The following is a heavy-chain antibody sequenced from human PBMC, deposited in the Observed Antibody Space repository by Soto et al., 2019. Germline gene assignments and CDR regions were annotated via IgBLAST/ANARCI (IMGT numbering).Heavy chain of an antibody. J-gene: IGHJ3*02. Sequence: GGSLRLSCAASGFTFSSYSMNWVRQAPGKGLEWLSYISSSSTIYYADSVKGRFTISRDNVKNSLYLQMNSLRDEDTAVYYCARGLYSSGWYNAFDIWGQGTMVTVSS. CDR1: GFTFSSYS. V-gene: IGHV3-48*02. CDR2: ISSSSTI. CDR3: ARGLYSSGWYNAFDI. D-gene: IGHD6-19*01.